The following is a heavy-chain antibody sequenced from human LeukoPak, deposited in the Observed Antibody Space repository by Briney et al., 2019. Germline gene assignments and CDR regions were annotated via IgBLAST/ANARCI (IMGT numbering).Heavy chain of an antibody. J-gene: IGHJ4*02. D-gene: IGHD4-23*01. CDR3: VRDYSGIGIDY. CDR2: IKQDGSEK. Sequence: GGALRLSCAASGFTFSNYWMSWVRQAPGKGLEWVANIKQDGSEKYYVDSLKGRFTISRDNAENSLYLQMNSLRAEDTAVYYCVRDYSGIGIDYWGQGTLVTVSS. CDR1: GFTFSNYW. V-gene: IGHV3-7*01.